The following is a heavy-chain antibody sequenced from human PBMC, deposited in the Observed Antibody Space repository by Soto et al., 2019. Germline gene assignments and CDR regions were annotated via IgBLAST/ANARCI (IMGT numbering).Heavy chain of an antibody. CDR1: GGSISSYY. CDR3: ARLDSVDYYYYYMDV. CDR2: IYYSGST. V-gene: IGHV4-59*08. D-gene: IGHD6-19*01. Sequence: SETLSLTCTFSGGSISSYYWSWIRQPPGKGLEWIGYIYYSGSTNYNPSLKSRVTISVDTSKNQFSLKLSSVTAADTAVYYCARLDSVDYYYYYMDVWGKGTTVTVSS. J-gene: IGHJ6*03.